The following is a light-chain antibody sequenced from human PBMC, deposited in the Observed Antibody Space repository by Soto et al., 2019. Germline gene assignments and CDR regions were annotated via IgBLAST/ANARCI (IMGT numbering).Light chain of an antibody. CDR1: QSFRGL. CDR2: DAS. J-gene: IGKJ5*01. V-gene: IGKV3D-15*01. Sequence: PGERATLSCRASQSFRGLLAWYQQKPGQTPRLLIYDASTRATGIPARFSGSGSGTEFTLTISSLQSEDFAVYYCQQYNNWPAITFGQGTRLEIK. CDR3: QQYNNWPAIT.